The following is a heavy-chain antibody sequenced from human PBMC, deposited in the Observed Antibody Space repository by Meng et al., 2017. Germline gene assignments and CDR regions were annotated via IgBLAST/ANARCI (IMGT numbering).Heavy chain of an antibody. V-gene: IGHV3-74*01. CDR1: GFTFRNYW. Sequence: EGQLVEAGGGLVQSGGSLRLSCTASGFTFRNYWMHWVRQAPGKGLVWVSRIKPDGTMTVYADSVKGRFTISRDNAKNTLYLQMNSLRSDDTAVYYCARSDWFDPWGQGTLVTVSS. CDR2: IKPDGTMT. CDR3: ARSDWFDP. J-gene: IGHJ5*02.